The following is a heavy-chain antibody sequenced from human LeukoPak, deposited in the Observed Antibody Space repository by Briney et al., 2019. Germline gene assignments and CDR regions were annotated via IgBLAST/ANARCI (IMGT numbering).Heavy chain of an antibody. V-gene: IGHV4-39*01. CDR3: AKAGVRYSDSSALYAFDF. D-gene: IGHD3-22*01. CDR2: LYYSGST. J-gene: IGHJ3*01. CDR1: GGSISSASYF. Sequence: SETLSLTCTVSGGSISSASYFWGWIRQPPGKGLEWTGTLYYSGSTYYSASLRSRVTMSGDTSRNQFSLRLSSVNAADTAVYYCAKAGVRYSDSSALYAFDFWGPGTMVTVSS.